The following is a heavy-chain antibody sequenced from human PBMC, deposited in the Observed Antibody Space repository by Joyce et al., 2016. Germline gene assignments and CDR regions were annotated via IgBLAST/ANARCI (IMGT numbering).Heavy chain of an antibody. Sequence: EVQLVQSGAEVKKPGESLRISCKGSGYSFTSHWISWVRQMPGKGLEWMGRMEPRDSYTDYSPSFEGHVTISVDKTISAAYLQWSSLRASDTAIYYCARHVTDWFDPWGQGTLVTVSS. J-gene: IGHJ5*02. D-gene: IGHD3-10*02. CDR3: ARHVTDWFDP. V-gene: IGHV5-10-1*03. CDR2: MEPRDSYT. CDR1: GYSFTSHW.